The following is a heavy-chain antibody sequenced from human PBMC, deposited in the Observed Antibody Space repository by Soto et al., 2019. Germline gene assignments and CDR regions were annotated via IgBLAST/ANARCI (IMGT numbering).Heavy chain of an antibody. D-gene: IGHD2-2*01. CDR1: TFSFSFYG. CDR3: AKDRRSRDDHNPLAY. V-gene: IGHV3-30*18. J-gene: IGHJ4*02. CDR2: ISYDGGVR. Sequence: PGGSLRLSCEIFTFSFSFYGIHWVSQAPGKGLEWVALISYDGGVRYYADSVKDRFIISRDNSKNMVHLQLDSLRGEDTAVYYCAKDRRSRDDHNPLAYWGQGTLVTVSS.